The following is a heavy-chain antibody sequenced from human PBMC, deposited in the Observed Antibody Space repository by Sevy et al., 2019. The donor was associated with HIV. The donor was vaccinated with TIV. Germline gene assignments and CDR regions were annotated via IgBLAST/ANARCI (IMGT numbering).Heavy chain of an antibody. CDR1: GGSISSYY. D-gene: IGHD6-6*01. CDR3: ARARGIAARRGLDY. CDR2: IYYRGGT. V-gene: IGHV4-59*01. Sequence: SETLSLTCTVSGGSISSYYWSWIRQPPGKGLEGIGDIYYRGGTNYNPSLKSRVTISVDTSKNQFSLKLSSVTAADTAVYYCARARGIAARRGLDYWGQGTLVTVSS. J-gene: IGHJ4*02.